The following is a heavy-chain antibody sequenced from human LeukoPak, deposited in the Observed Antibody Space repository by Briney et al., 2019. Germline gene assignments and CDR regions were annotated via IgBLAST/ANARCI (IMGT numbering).Heavy chain of an antibody. CDR1: GFTFSSYS. D-gene: IGHD2-21*02. CDR3: ATGMTALD. V-gene: IGHV3-21*04. Sequence: SGGSLRLSCAASGFTFSSYSMNWVRQAPGKGLEWVSSISSSSSYIYYADSAKGRFTISRDNSKNTLCLQMNSLRADDTAVYYCATGMTALDWGQGTLVTVSS. CDR2: ISSSSSYI. J-gene: IGHJ4*02.